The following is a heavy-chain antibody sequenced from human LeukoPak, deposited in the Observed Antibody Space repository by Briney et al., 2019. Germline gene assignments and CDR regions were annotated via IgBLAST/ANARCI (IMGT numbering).Heavy chain of an antibody. CDR1: GFTFSSYS. V-gene: IGHV3-7*01. CDR2: IKQDGSEK. Sequence: PGGSLRLSCAASGFTFSSYSMNWVRQAPGKGLEWVANIKQDGSEKYYVDSVKGRFTVSRDNAKNSLYLQMNSLRGEDTAVYFCARNVYYYDSSAFSSWDAFDIWGQGTMVTVSS. CDR3: ARNVYYYDSSAFSSWDAFDI. D-gene: IGHD3-22*01. J-gene: IGHJ3*02.